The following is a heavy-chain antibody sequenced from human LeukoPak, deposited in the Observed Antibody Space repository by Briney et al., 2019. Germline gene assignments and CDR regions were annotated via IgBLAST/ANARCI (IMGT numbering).Heavy chain of an antibody. CDR3: ARHQTSYDAFDI. D-gene: IGHD2-2*01. CDR2: IKPDGTEK. CDR1: GFTFSNYW. V-gene: IGHV3-7*05. Sequence: QAGGSLRLSCAASGFTFSNYWMSWVRQAPGKGLEWVANIKPDGTEKYYVDSVKGRFTISRDNAKNSLYPQMNSLRAEDTAMYYCARHQTSYDAFDIWGQGTMVTVSS. J-gene: IGHJ3*02.